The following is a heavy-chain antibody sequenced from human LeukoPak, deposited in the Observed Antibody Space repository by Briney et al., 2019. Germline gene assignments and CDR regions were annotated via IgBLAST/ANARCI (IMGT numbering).Heavy chain of an antibody. CDR1: GGSISSGSYY. Sequence: SQTLSLTCTVSGGSISSGSYYWSWIRQPAGKGLEWIGRIYTSGSTNYNPSLKMQVTISVDTSKNQFSLKLSSVTAADTAVYYCARDPSAVAAGWFDPWGQGTLVTVSS. D-gene: IGHD6-19*01. J-gene: IGHJ5*02. V-gene: IGHV4-61*02. CDR3: ARDPSAVAAGWFDP. CDR2: IYTSGST.